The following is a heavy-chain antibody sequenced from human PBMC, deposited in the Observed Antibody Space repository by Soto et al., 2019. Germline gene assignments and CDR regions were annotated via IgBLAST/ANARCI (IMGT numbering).Heavy chain of an antibody. Sequence: QVQLVESGGGVVQPGRSLRLSCAASGFTFSSYAMHWVRQAPGKGLEWVAVISYDGSNKYYADSVKGRFTISRDNSKNTLYLQMNSLRAEDTAVYYCARARHRFDYWGQGTLVTVS. CDR1: GFTFSSYA. CDR2: ISYDGSNK. J-gene: IGHJ4*02. V-gene: IGHV3-30-3*01. CDR3: ARARHRFDY.